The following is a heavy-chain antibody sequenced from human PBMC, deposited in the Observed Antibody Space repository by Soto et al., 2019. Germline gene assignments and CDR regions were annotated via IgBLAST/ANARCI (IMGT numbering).Heavy chain of an antibody. V-gene: IGHV3-23*01. CDR2: ISGSGGST. CDR1: GFTFSSYA. CDR3: AKCEYSSSSWEAFDI. D-gene: IGHD6-6*01. Sequence: GGSLRLSCLASGFTFSSYAMSWVRQAPGKGLEWVSAISGSGGSTYYADSVKGRFTISRDNSKNTLYLQMNSLRAEDTAVYYCAKCEYSSSSWEAFDIWGQGTMVPVSS. J-gene: IGHJ3*02.